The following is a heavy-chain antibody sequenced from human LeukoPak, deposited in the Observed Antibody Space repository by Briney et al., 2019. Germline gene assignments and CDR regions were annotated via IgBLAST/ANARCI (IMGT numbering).Heavy chain of an antibody. D-gene: IGHD3-16*02. CDR1: GYTFNDYY. Sequence: ASVKVSCKASGYTFNDYYLHWVRQAPGQGLEWMGWISPKSGGTNYAQKFRDRVTVTRDTSTSTAYMELSRLRSDDTAVYFCAKDLRFGELSLTFGMDVWGQGTTVTVSS. J-gene: IGHJ6*02. CDR2: ISPKSGGT. CDR3: AKDLRFGELSLTFGMDV. V-gene: IGHV1-2*02.